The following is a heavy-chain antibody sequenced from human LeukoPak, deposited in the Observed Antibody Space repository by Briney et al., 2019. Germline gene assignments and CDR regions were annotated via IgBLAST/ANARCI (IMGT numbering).Heavy chain of an antibody. CDR3: ARDSGYKYGDNWFDP. D-gene: IGHD5-18*01. Sequence: GGSLRLSCVASGFTFSRYSMNWVRQAPGKGLEWISYITSRGNTMYYAASMKGRFTISRDNAKSSLYLQINSLRAEDTAVYYCARDSGYKYGDNWFDPWGQGTLVAVSS. CDR1: GFTFSRYS. CDR2: ITSRGNTM. V-gene: IGHV3-48*01. J-gene: IGHJ5*02.